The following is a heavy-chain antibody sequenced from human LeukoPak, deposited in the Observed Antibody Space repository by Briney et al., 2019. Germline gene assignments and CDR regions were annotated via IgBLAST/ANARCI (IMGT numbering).Heavy chain of an antibody. J-gene: IGHJ4*02. CDR2: INHSGST. CDR1: GGSFRGYY. V-gene: IGHV4-34*01. D-gene: IGHD3-16*02. CDR3: ARRTLYDYVWGSYRQKGYFDY. Sequence: SETLSLTCAVYGGSFRGYYWSWIRQPPGKGLEWIGEINHSGSTNYNPSLKSRVTISVDTSKNQFSLKLSSVTAADTAVYYCARRTLYDYVWGSYRQKGYFDYWGQGTLVTVSS.